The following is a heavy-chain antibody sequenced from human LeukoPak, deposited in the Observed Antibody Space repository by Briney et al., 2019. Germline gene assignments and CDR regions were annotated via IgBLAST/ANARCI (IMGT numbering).Heavy chain of an antibody. Sequence: GGSLRLSRAASGFTFSSYSMNWVRQAPGKGLEWVSSISSSSSYIYYADSVKGRFTISRDNAKNSLYLQMNSLRAEDTAVYYCARGFVTTMSDYWGQGTLVTVSS. CDR2: ISSSSSYI. CDR3: ARGFVTTMSDY. J-gene: IGHJ4*02. CDR1: GFTFSSYS. V-gene: IGHV3-21*01. D-gene: IGHD5-12*01.